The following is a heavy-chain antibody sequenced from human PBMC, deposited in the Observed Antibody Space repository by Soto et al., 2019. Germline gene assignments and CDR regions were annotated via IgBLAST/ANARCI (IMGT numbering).Heavy chain of an antibody. J-gene: IGHJ4*02. CDR2: IKSKTDGGTT. CDR3: TTGDCSGGSCYSYYFDY. Sequence: EVQLVESGGGLVKPGGSLRLSCAASGFTFSNAWMSWVRQAPGKGLEWVGRIKSKTDGGTTDYAAPVKGRFTISRDDSKNTLYLQMNSLKTEDTAVYYCTTGDCSGGSCYSYYFDYWGQGTLVTVSS. D-gene: IGHD2-15*01. CDR1: GFTFSNAW. V-gene: IGHV3-15*01.